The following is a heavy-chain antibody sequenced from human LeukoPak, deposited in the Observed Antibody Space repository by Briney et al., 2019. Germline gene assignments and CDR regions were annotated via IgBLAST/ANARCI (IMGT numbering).Heavy chain of an antibody. Sequence: PGGSLRLSCAASGFTFDDYAMHWVRQAPGKGLEWVSGISWNSGSIGYADSVKGRFTISRDNAKNSLYLQMNSLRAEDTAVYYCARVGGAYYGSGSYYSGYWGQGTLVTVSS. CDR2: ISWNSGSI. D-gene: IGHD3-10*01. CDR3: ARVGGAYYGSGSYYSGY. V-gene: IGHV3-9*01. CDR1: GFTFDDYA. J-gene: IGHJ4*02.